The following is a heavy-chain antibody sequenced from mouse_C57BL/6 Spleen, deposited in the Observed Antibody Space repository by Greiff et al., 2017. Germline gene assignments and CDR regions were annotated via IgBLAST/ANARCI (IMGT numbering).Heavy chain of an antibody. CDR2: IYPGSGST. CDR3: ARWLLRDWFAY. CDR1: GYTFTSYW. J-gene: IGHJ3*01. V-gene: IGHV1-55*01. D-gene: IGHD2-3*01. Sequence: QVQLQQPGAELVKPGASVKMSCKASGYTFTSYWITWVKQRPGHGLAWIGDIYPGSGSTYYNEKFKSKATLTVDTSSSTAYMQRSSLTSEDSAVYYCARWLLRDWFAYWGQGTLVTVSA.